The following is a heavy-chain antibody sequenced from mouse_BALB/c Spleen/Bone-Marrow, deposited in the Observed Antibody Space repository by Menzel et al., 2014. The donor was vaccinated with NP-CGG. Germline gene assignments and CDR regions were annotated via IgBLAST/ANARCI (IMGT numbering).Heavy chain of an antibody. V-gene: IGHV1-80*01. J-gene: IGHJ3*01. Sequence: QVQLQQPGAELVRPGSSVKISCKASGYAFSTYWMTWAKQRPGQGLEWIGQIYPGDGDTKYNGKFKGKATLTADKSSSTAYMQLSSLTSEDSAVYFCAKVTTGFAYWGQGTLVTVSA. D-gene: IGHD2-2*01. CDR3: AKVTTGFAY. CDR1: GYAFSTYW. CDR2: IYPGDGDT.